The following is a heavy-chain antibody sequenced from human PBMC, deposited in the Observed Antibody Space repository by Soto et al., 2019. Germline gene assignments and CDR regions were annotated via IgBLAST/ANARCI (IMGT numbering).Heavy chain of an antibody. D-gene: IGHD3-22*01. Sequence: GGSLRLSCAASGFTFSSYGMHWVRQAPGKGLEWVAVIWYDGSNKYYADSVKGRFTISRDNSKNTLYLQMNSLRAEDTAVYYCATSGELGSSGYPRFGFSYYGMDVWGQGTTVTVSS. CDR2: IWYDGSNK. CDR3: ATSGELGSSGYPRFGFSYYGMDV. J-gene: IGHJ6*02. V-gene: IGHV3-33*01. CDR1: GFTFSSYG.